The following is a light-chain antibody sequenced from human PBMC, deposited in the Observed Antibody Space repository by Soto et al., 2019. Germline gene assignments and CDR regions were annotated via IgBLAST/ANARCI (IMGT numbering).Light chain of an antibody. CDR3: CSYAGSVV. V-gene: IGLV2-11*01. CDR2: YVS. CDR1: SRDVGGYNY. J-gene: IGLJ2*01. Sequence: QSALTQPRSVSGSPGQSVTISCTGTSRDVGGYNYVSWYQQHPGKAPKVMIYYVSKRPSGVPDRFSGSKSGNPASLTISGLQAEDEADYYCCSYAGSVVFGGGTQLTVL.